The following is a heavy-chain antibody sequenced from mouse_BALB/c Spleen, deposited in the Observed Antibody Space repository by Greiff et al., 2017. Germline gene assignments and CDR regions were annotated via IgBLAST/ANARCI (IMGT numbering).Heavy chain of an antibody. CDR2: ISSGGGST. Sequence: EVKLMESGGGLVKPGGSLKLSCAASGFAFSSYDMSWVRQTPEKRLEWVAYISSGGGSTYYPDTVKGRFTISRDNAKNTLYLQMSSLKSEDTAMYYCARPAYYGNYVFAYWGQGTLVTVSA. CDR1: GFAFSSYD. J-gene: IGHJ3*01. D-gene: IGHD2-10*01. V-gene: IGHV5-12-1*01. CDR3: ARPAYYGNYVFAY.